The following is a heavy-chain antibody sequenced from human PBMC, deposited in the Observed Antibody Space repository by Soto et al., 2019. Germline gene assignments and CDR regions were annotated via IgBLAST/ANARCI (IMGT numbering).Heavy chain of an antibody. V-gene: IGHV1-18*01. Sequence: ASVKVSCKASGYTFTSYGISWVRQAPGQGLEWMGWISAYNGNTNYAQKLQGRVTITTDTSTSTAYMELRSLRSDDTAVYYCAIEGYSYGHYYFDCWGQGNLVTVSS. D-gene: IGHD5-18*01. J-gene: IGHJ4*02. CDR2: ISAYNGNT. CDR1: GYTFTSYG. CDR3: AIEGYSYGHYYFDC.